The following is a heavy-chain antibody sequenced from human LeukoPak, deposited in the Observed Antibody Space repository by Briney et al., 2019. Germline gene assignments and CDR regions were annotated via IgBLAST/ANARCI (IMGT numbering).Heavy chain of an antibody. V-gene: IGHV7-4-1*02. Sequence: ASVKVSCKASGYTFTSYAMNWVRQAPGQGLEWMGWINTNTGNPTYAQGFTGRFVFPLDTSVSTAYLQISSLKAEDTAVYYCAREGDDYDSAYYFDYWGQGTLVTVSS. CDR2: INTNTGNP. CDR3: AREGDDYDSAYYFDY. CDR1: GYTFTSYA. J-gene: IGHJ4*02. D-gene: IGHD3-22*01.